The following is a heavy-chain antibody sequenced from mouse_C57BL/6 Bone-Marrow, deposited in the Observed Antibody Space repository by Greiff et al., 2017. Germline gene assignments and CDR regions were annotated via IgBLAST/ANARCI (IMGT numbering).Heavy chain of an antibody. Sequence: QVQLQQPGAELVMPGASVKLSCKASGYTFTSYWMHWVKQRPGQGLEWIGEIDPSDSYTNYNQKFKGKSTLTVDKSSSTAYMQLSSLTSEDSAVYYCAKSNYYYGSSYGYYAMDYWGQGTSVTVSS. CDR1: GYTFTSYW. D-gene: IGHD1-1*01. CDR3: AKSNYYYGSSYGYYAMDY. J-gene: IGHJ4*01. V-gene: IGHV1-69*01. CDR2: IDPSDSYT.